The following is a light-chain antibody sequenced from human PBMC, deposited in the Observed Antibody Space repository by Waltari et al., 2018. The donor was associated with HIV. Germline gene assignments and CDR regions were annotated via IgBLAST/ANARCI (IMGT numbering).Light chain of an antibody. CDR3: QQSDGGSRT. J-gene: IGKJ1*01. CDR1: QSIATS. CDR2: RAS. V-gene: IGKV1-5*03. Sequence: DIQMTQSPSTLSASIGDRVTITCRASQSIATSLAWYQQKPGKSPKLLIYRASNLETGVPPRFSGSRSGTEFSLTINALQADDFATYYCQQSDGGSRTFGQGTTV.